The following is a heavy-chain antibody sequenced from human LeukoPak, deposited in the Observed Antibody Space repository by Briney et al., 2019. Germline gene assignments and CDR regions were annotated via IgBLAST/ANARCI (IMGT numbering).Heavy chain of an antibody. Sequence: ASVKVSCKASGYTFTSYDIKWVRQATGQGLEWMGWMNPNSGNTGYAQKFQGRVTITADESTSTAYMELSSLRSEDTAVYYCARDGGWSYYDSSGYWDYFDYWGQGTLVTVSS. CDR3: ARDGGWSYYDSSGYWDYFDY. CDR1: GYTFTSYD. CDR2: MNPNSGNT. J-gene: IGHJ4*02. D-gene: IGHD3-22*01. V-gene: IGHV1-8*01.